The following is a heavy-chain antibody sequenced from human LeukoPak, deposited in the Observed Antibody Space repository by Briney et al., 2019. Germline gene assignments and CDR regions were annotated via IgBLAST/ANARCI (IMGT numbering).Heavy chain of an antibody. CDR3: ARGPTAAGGFYGSGIYGGEVDY. D-gene: IGHD3-10*01. CDR1: GYTFTGYY. V-gene: IGHV1-2*02. Sequence: GATVKVSFKASGYTFTGYYMHWVRQAPGQGLEWMGWINPNSGGTNYAQKLQGRVTMTTDTSTSTAYMELRSLRSDDTAVYYCARGPTAAGGFYGSGIYGGEVDYWGQGTLVTVSS. J-gene: IGHJ4*02. CDR2: INPNSGGT.